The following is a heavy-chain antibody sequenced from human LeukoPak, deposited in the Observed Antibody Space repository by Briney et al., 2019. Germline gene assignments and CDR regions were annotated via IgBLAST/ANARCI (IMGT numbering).Heavy chain of an antibody. CDR2: INPNSGGT. V-gene: IGHV1-2*06. CDR1: GYTFTGYY. J-gene: IGHJ4*02. Sequence: ASVIVSCKASGYTFTGYYMHWVRQAPGQGLEWMGRINPNSGGTNYAQKFQGRVTMTRDTSISTAYMELSRLRSDDTAVYYCARLPGYGDSMGDYWGQGTLVTVSS. CDR3: ARLPGYGDSMGDY. D-gene: IGHD4-17*01.